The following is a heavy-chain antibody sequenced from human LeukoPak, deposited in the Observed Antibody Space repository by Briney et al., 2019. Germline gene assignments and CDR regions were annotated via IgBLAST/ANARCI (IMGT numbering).Heavy chain of an antibody. CDR2: IIPIFGTA. Sequence: SVKVSCKASGGTFSSYAISWVRQAPGQGLEWMGGIIPIFGTANYAQKFQGRVTITTDESTSTAYMELSSLRSEDTAVYYCARYRPADDWFDPWGQRTLVTVSS. CDR3: ARYRPADDWFDP. CDR1: GGTFSSYA. V-gene: IGHV1-69*05. J-gene: IGHJ5*02.